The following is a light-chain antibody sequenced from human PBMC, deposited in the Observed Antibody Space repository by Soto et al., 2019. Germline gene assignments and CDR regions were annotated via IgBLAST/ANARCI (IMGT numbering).Light chain of an antibody. CDR1: QSVSRY. CDR2: APS. CDR3: QQTYITPPIT. J-gene: IGKJ5*01. V-gene: IGKV1-39*01. Sequence: DVQMTQSPSSLSACVGDRVTITCRASQSVSRYLNWYPHKPGKPPKRLINAPSNLRRAGPSRFSGSGSGTDFTLTIDGLQPEDFAVYYCQQTYITPPITFGQGTRLEIK.